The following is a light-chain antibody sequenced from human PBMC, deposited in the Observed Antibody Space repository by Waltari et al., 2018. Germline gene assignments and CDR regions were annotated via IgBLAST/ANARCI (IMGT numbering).Light chain of an antibody. V-gene: IGKV1-9*01. Sequence: DIQLTEALSLQSVYVGYRVTITCRASQDISSYLAWYQQKPGKAPKLLISAASTLQAGVPSRFSGGGSETEFTLTISSLQPEDFATYYCQRLSGFPFTFVPGTKVDVK. CDR1: QDISSY. CDR2: AAS. CDR3: QRLSGFPFT. J-gene: IGKJ3*01.